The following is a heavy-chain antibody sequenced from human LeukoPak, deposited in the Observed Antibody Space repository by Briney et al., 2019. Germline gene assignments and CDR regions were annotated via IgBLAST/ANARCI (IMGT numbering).Heavy chain of an antibody. D-gene: IGHD1-26*01. V-gene: IGHV1-2*02. CDR1: GYTFTGYY. CDR3: ARAVWWELLFDY. CDR2: INPNSGGT. Sequence: ASVKVSCKASGYTFTGYYMHWVRQAPGQGLEWMGWINPNSGGTNYAQKFQGRVTMTRDTSISTAYMELSRLRSDDTAVHYCARAVWWELLFDYWGQGTLVTVSS. J-gene: IGHJ4*02.